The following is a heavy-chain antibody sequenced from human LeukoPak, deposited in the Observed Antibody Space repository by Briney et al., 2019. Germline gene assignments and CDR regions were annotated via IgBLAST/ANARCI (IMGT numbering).Heavy chain of an antibody. D-gene: IGHD3-10*01. J-gene: IGHJ4*02. CDR1: GFTFTKYW. Sequence: GGSLRLSCAASGFTFTKYWMTWVRQAPGKGLEWVAFIRYDGSNKYYADSVKGRFTISRDNSKNTLYLQMNSLRAEDTAVYYCAKLSGRRVTVGSDSDYWGQGTLVTVSS. V-gene: IGHV3-30*02. CDR2: IRYDGSNK. CDR3: AKLSGRRVTVGSDSDY.